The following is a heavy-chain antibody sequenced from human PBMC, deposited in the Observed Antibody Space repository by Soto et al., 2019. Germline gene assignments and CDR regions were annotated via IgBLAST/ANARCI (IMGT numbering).Heavy chain of an antibody. V-gene: IGHV1-2*02. CDR1: GYTFTGYY. CDR3: AIARFNIVAKTNYYYYGMDV. J-gene: IGHJ6*02. Sequence: ASVKVSCKASGYTFTGYYMHWVRQAPGQGLEWMGWINPNSGGTNYAQKFQGRVTMARDTSISTAYMELSMLRSDDTAVYYWAIARFNIVAKTNYYYYGMDVWGQGTTVTVSS. D-gene: IGHD5-12*01. CDR2: INPNSGGT.